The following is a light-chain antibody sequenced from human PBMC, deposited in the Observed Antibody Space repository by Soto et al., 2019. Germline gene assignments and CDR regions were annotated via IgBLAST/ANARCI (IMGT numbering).Light chain of an antibody. CDR1: SSNIGAGYD. CDR2: GNI. J-gene: IGLJ2*01. Sequence: QSVLTQPPSVSGAPGQRVSISCAGTSSNIGAGYDVHWYQHLPGTAPKLLIFGNINRPSGVPDRFAGSKSGTSASLAITGLQAEDEGDYYCQTFDTGVSGSVFGGGTKLTVL. CDR3: QTFDTGVSGSV. V-gene: IGLV1-40*01.